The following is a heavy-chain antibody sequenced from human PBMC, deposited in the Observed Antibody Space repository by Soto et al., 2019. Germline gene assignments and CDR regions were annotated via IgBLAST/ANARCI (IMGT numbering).Heavy chain of an antibody. CDR2: IKQDGSEK. Sequence: GGSLRLSCAASGFTFSSYWMSWVRQAPGKGLEWVANIKQDGSEKYYVDSVKGRFTISRDNAKNSLYLQMNSLRAEDTAVYYCAREVKIVRGVIRANYYYYGMDVWGQGTTVTVSS. V-gene: IGHV3-7*05. CDR1: GFTFSSYW. J-gene: IGHJ6*02. CDR3: AREVKIVRGVIRANYYYYGMDV. D-gene: IGHD3-10*01.